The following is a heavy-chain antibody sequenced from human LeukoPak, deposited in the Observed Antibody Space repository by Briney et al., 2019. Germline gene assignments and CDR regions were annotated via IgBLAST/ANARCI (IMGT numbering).Heavy chain of an antibody. CDR3: ASRVGANPGDY. CDR1: GFTFSSYS. V-gene: IGHV3-21*01. J-gene: IGHJ4*02. CDR2: ISSSSSYI. D-gene: IGHD1-26*01. Sequence: GGSLRLSCAASGFTFSSYSMTWVRQAPGKGLEWVSSISSSSSYIYYADSVKGRFTISRDNAKNSLYLQMNSLRAEDTAVYYCASRVGANPGDYWGQGTLVTVSS.